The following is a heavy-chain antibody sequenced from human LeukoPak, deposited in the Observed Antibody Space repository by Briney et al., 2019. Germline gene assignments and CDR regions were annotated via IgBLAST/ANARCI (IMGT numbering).Heavy chain of an antibody. CDR3: ASPVKYYDTWSGYPPFDY. D-gene: IGHD3-3*01. Sequence: GASVKVSCKASGGTFNNFAISWVRQAPGQGLEWVGGIIPMSGTANYAQKFQGRVTITADESTSTAYMELSSLRSEDTAINYCASPVKYYDTWSGYPPFDYWGQGTLVTVSS. CDR1: GGTFNNFA. V-gene: IGHV1-69*13. CDR2: IIPMSGTA. J-gene: IGHJ4*02.